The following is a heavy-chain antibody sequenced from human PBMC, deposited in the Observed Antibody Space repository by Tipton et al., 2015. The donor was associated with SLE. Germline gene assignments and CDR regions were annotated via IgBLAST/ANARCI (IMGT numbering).Heavy chain of an antibody. CDR2: MNPNSGNT. V-gene: IGHV1-8*02. Sequence: QLVQSGAEVKKPGASVKVSCKASGYTFTGYYMHWVRQAPGQGLEWMGWMNPNSGNTGYAQKFQGRVTMTRNTSVSTAYMELSSLRSEDTAVYYCAREGCSGGSCLDYWGQGTLVTVSS. CDR1: GYTFTGYY. J-gene: IGHJ4*02. D-gene: IGHD2-15*01. CDR3: AREGCSGGSCLDY.